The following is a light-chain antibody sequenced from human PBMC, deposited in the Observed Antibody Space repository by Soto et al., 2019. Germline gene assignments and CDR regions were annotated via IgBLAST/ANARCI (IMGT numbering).Light chain of an antibody. Sequence: DIQMTQSPSTLSASVGDRVTITCRASQSISSWLAWYQQKPGKAPKLLIYDASSLESGVPSRFSGSGSGTEFTLTISSRQPDDFATYYWQQYNSYPLTVGGGTKVEIK. CDR1: QSISSW. J-gene: IGKJ4*01. CDR3: QQYNSYPLT. CDR2: DAS. V-gene: IGKV1-5*01.